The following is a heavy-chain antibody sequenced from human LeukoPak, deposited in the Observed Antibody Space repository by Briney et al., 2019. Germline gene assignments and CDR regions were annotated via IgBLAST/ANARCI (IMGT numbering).Heavy chain of an antibody. CDR3: AKESGYDFWSGYLTAFDI. D-gene: IGHD3-3*01. V-gene: IGHV3-23*01. CDR2: ISGSGGST. CDR1: GFTFSSYA. Sequence: PGGSLRLSCAASGFTFSSYAMSWVRQAPGKGLEWVSAISGSGGSTYYADSVKGRFTISRDNSKNTLYLQMNSLRAEDTAVYYCAKESGYDFWSGYLTAFDIWGQGTMVTVSS. J-gene: IGHJ3*02.